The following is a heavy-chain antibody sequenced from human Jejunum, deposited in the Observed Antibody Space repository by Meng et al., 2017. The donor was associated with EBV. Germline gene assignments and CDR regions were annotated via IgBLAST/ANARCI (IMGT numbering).Heavy chain of an antibody. D-gene: IGHD3-3*01. CDR2: IHPSGIA. CDR1: GGSVSSHY. V-gene: IGHV4-34*01. Sequence: QVQLQQWGAGLLQPSETLSLTCAVYGGSVSSHYWSWIRRPPGKGLEWIGEIHPSGIANYSPSLRSRVTISVETSKNEFSLKLSSVTAADTAVYYCARYGSGYFPALWYWGQGTLVTVSS. CDR3: ARYGSGYFPALWY. J-gene: IGHJ4*02.